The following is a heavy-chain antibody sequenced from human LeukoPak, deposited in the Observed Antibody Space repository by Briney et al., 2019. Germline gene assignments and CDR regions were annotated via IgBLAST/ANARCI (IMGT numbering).Heavy chain of an antibody. CDR2: INRNGST. CDR1: GGSFSGYY. Sequence: SETLSLTCAVYGGSFSGYYWTWIRQPPGKGLEWIGEINRNGSTNYNPSLKSRVTISVDTSKNQFSLKLTSVTAADTAVYYCARPPRHDFDDSRVHDAFDIWGQGTMVTVSS. V-gene: IGHV4-34*01. D-gene: IGHD2-15*01. J-gene: IGHJ3*02. CDR3: ARPPRHDFDDSRVHDAFDI.